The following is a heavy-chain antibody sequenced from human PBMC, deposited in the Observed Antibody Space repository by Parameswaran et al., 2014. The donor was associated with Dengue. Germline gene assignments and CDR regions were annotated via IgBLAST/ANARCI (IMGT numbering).Heavy chain of an antibody. Sequence: VRQMPGKGLEWMGIIYPGDSDTRYSPSFQGQVTISADKSISTAYLQWSSLKASDTAMYYCASVSSWSRDPYYYGMDVWGQGTTVTVSS. CDR3: ASVSSWSRDPYYYGMDV. J-gene: IGHJ6*02. D-gene: IGHD6-13*01. CDR2: IYPGDSDT. V-gene: IGHV5-51*01.